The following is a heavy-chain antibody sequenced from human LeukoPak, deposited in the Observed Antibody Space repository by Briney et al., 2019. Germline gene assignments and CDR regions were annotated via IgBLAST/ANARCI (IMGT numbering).Heavy chain of an antibody. Sequence: PGGSLRLSCAASGFTFSSYSMNWVRQAPGKGLEWVSSISSSSSYIYYADSVKGRFTISRDNAKNSLYLQMNSLRAEDTAVYYCARVDYDFWSGYSRYYYYYYMDVWGKGTTVTVSS. CDR3: ARVDYDFWSGYSRYYYYYYMDV. CDR2: ISSSSSYI. J-gene: IGHJ6*03. D-gene: IGHD3-3*01. CDR1: GFTFSSYS. V-gene: IGHV3-21*01.